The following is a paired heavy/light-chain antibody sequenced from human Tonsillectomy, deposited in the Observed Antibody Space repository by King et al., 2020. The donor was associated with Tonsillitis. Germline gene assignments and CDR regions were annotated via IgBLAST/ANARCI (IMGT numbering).Light chain of an antibody. Sequence: DIQMTQSPSSLSASVGDRVTITCRASQSISSYLNWYQQKPGKAPKLLIYVASSLQSGVPSRFSGSGSGTDFTLTISSLQPEDFATYYCQQSYSTPQLTFGGGTKVEIK. V-gene: IGKV1-39*01. J-gene: IGKJ4*01. CDR2: VAS. CDR3: QQSYSTPQLT. CDR1: QSISSY.
Heavy chain of an antibody. CDR1: GFTFRSYA. J-gene: IGHJ6*02. CDR3: ARDRWELASLYYYYGMDV. CDR2: MSFDGNNK. Sequence: QVQLVESGGGVVQPGRSLRLSCAASGFTFRSYAMHWVRQAPGKGLEWVAVMSFDGNNKYYADSVKGRFTISRDNSKNTLYLQMNSLRAEDTAVYYCARDRWELASLYYYYGMDVWGQGTTVTVSS. D-gene: IGHD1-26*01. V-gene: IGHV3-33*05.